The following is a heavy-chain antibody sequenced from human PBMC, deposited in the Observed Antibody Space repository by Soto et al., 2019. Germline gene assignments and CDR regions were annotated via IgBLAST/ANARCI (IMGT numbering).Heavy chain of an antibody. V-gene: IGHV1-3*01. D-gene: IGHD5-12*01. CDR3: ARGRGVRIYTREWLRHQPLDY. CDR1: GYTFTSYA. Sequence: QVQLVQSGAEVKKPGASVKVSCKASGYTFTSYAMHWVRQAPGQRLEWMGWINAGNGNTKYSQKFQGRVTITRDTSASTAYMELSSLRSEDTAVYYCARGRGVRIYTREWLRHQPLDYWGQGTLVTVSS. J-gene: IGHJ4*02. CDR2: INAGNGNT.